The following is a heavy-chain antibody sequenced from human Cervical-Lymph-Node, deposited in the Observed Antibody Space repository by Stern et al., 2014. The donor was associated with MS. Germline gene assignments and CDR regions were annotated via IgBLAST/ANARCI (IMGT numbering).Heavy chain of an antibody. CDR3: ARNVGDTTLGR. CDR1: GGTLRSYV. V-gene: IGHV1-69*01. D-gene: IGHD3-16*01. Sequence: VQLLESGAEVKKSGSSVKVSCKASGGTLRSYVITWARQASGQGPERMGEISPILGTATYAQQFQGRVTITADEYTSTVYMELSSLRSEDTAVYYCARNVGDTTLGRWGQGSQVIVSS. CDR2: ISPILGTA. J-gene: IGHJ4*02.